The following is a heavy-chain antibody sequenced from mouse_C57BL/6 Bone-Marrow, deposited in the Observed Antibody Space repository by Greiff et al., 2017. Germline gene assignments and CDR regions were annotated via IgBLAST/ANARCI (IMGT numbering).Heavy chain of an antibody. CDR1: GYTFTSYW. J-gene: IGHJ2*01. CDR2: LYPNSGGT. Sequence: VQLQQPGAELVKPGASVKLSCKATGYTFTSYWMHWVKPRPGRGLEWIGRLYPNSGGTKYNEKVKSKATMTVDNPSSTAYMQLSSLTSDDSAVYYCARRRLRVPYYFYYWGQGTTLTVYS. D-gene: IGHD3-2*02. V-gene: IGHV1-72*01. CDR3: ARRRLRVPYYFYY.